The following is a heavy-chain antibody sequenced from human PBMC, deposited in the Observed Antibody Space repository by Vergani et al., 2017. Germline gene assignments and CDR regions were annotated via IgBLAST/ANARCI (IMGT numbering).Heavy chain of an antibody. Sequence: EVQLVESGGGLVQPGGSLRLSCAASGFTFSSDWMSWVRHAPGKGLEWVAKIKQDGSEKYYVDSVKGRFTISRDNAKNSLYLQMNSLRAEDTAVYYCARAPAVFFGANDAFNIWGQGTMVTVAS. CDR2: IKQDGSEK. CDR3: ARAPAVFFGANDAFNI. D-gene: IGHD3-10*01. V-gene: IGHV3-7*01. CDR1: GFTFSSDW. J-gene: IGHJ3*02.